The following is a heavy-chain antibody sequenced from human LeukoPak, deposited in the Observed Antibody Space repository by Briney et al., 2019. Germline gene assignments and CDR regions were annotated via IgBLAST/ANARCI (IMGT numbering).Heavy chain of an antibody. Sequence: PGGSLRLSCAASGFTFSSYGIHWVRRAPGKGRVWVAVLSSDVSNKYYADSVKGRFTISRDNSKNTLYLEMSSLRAEDTAVYYCALLGYSYGSFDYWGQGTLVTVSS. CDR3: ALLGYSYGSFDY. J-gene: IGHJ4*02. V-gene: IGHV3-30*03. D-gene: IGHD5-18*01. CDR1: GFTFSSYG. CDR2: LSSDVSNK.